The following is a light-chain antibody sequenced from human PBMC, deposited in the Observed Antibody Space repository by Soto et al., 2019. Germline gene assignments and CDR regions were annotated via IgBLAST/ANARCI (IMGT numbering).Light chain of an antibody. CDR2: GAS. J-gene: IGKJ4*02. CDR1: QSVAGN. Sequence: EIVMTQSPATLSVSPGERATLSCRASQSVAGNLSWYQQRPGQAPRLLMYGASTRATGIPARFSGSGSGTEFTLTIRSLQSEDFGVYYSRQYNNWTLTFGGGTKVEIK. CDR3: RQYNNWTLT. V-gene: IGKV3-15*01.